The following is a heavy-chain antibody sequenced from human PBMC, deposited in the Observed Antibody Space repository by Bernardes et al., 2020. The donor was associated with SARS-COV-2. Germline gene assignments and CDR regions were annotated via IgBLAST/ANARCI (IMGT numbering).Heavy chain of an antibody. CDR1: GFTFSNYW. V-gene: IGHV3-74*01. J-gene: IGHJ5*02. Sequence: GGSLRLSCAASGFTFSNYWMHWVRQVPGKGLVWVSRIKGDGSHIIYADSVKGRFTISRDNAKNTLYLQMNSLRVEDTAVYYCARDHLECTGGLCRFDPWGQGTLVTVSS. D-gene: IGHD2-8*02. CDR2: IKGDGSHI. CDR3: ARDHLECTGGLCRFDP.